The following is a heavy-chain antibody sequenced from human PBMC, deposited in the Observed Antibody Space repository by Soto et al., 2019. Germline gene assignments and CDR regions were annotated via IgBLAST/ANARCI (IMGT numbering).Heavy chain of an antibody. V-gene: IGHV3-11*01. Sequence: GGSLRLSCATSGFIFNNAWMTWVRQAPGKGLEWVSYISSSGSTIYYADSVKGRFTISRDNAKNSLYLQMNSLRAEDTAVYYCARDPKYSSSWYPPVGPWGQGTLVTVSS. CDR3: ARDPKYSSSWYPPVGP. D-gene: IGHD6-13*01. CDR1: GFIFNNAW. CDR2: ISSSGSTI. J-gene: IGHJ5*02.